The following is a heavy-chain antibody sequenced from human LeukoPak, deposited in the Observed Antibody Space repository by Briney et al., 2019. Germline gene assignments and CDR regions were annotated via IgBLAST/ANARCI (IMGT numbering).Heavy chain of an antibody. D-gene: IGHD4-17*01. J-gene: IGHJ4*02. CDR3: ARVLYGDGGDY. V-gene: IGHV1-18*04. Sequence: ASVKVSCKASGYTFTGYYMHWVRQAPGQGLEWMGWISAYNGNTNYAQKLQGRVTMTTDTSTSTAYMELRSLRSDDTAVYYCARVLYGDGGDYWGQGTLVTVSS. CDR1: GYTFTGYY. CDR2: ISAYNGNT.